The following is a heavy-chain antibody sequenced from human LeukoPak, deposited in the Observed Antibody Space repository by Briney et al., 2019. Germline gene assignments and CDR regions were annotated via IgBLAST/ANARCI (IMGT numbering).Heavy chain of an antibody. V-gene: IGHV5-10-1*01. J-gene: IGHJ4*02. Sequence: GESLKISCKGSGYSFTSYWIGWVRQMPGKGLEWMGRIDPSDSYTNYSPSFQGHVTISADKSISTAYLQWSSLKASDTAMYYCASFRGYSGYDDDYWGQGTLVTVSS. CDR1: GYSFTSYW. D-gene: IGHD5-12*01. CDR2: IDPSDSYT. CDR3: ASFRGYSGYDDDY.